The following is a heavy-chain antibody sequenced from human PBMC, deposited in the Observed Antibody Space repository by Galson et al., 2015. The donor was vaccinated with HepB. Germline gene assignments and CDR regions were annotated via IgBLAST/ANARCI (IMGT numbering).Heavy chain of an antibody. CDR3: ARDYYGSGTTPDYFDY. V-gene: IGHV3-66*01. CDR1: GFTVSSNY. J-gene: IGHJ4*02. D-gene: IGHD3-10*01. Sequence: SLRLSCAASGFTVSSNYMSWVRQAPGKGLEWVSVIYSGGSTYYADSVKGRFTISRDNSKNTLYLQMNSLRAEDTAVYYCARDYYGSGTTPDYFDYWGQGTLVTVSS. CDR2: IYSGGST.